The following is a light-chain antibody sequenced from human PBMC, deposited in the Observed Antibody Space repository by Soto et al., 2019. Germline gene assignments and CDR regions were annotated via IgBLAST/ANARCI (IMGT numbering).Light chain of an antibody. V-gene: IGKV1-33*01. CDR3: QQYDNLPRT. CDR1: QDISNY. CDR2: DAS. J-gene: IGKJ4*01. Sequence: DIQMTQSPSSLSASVGDRVTITCQASQDISNYLNWYQQKQGKAPKLLIYDASNLETGVPSRFSGSGSGTDFTFTISSLQPEDIATYYCQQYDNLPRTFGGGTKVDIK.